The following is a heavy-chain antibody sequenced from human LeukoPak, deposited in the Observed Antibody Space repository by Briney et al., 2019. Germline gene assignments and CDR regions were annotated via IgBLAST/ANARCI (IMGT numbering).Heavy chain of an antibody. D-gene: IGHD3-10*01. CDR2: IYYSGST. J-gene: IGHJ5*02. CDR1: GCSISSGGYY. CDR3: AREVPVRGVTNWFDP. V-gene: IGHV4-31*03. Sequence: SQTLSLTCTVSGCSISSGGYYWSWIRQQPGKGLEWIGYIYYSGSTYYNPSLKSRVTISVDTSKNQFSLKLSSVTAADTAVYYCAREVPVRGVTNWFDPWGQGTLVTVSS.